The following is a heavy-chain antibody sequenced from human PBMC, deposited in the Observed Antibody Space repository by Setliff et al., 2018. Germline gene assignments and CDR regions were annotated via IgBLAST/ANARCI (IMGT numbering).Heavy chain of an antibody. D-gene: IGHD6-19*01. CDR3: AREQWLDPPGYYYMDV. J-gene: IGHJ6*03. V-gene: IGHV4-38-2*02. CDR1: GYSISSGYY. Sequence: PSETLSLTCAVSGYSISSGYYWGWIRQPPGKGLEWIGSIYHSGSTYYNPSLKSRVTISVDTSKNQFSLELASVTAADSAVYYCAREQWLDPPGYYYMDVWAKGTTVTVSS. CDR2: IYHSGST.